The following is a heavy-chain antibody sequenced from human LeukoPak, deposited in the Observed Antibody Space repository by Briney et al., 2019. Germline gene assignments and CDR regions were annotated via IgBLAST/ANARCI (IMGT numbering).Heavy chain of an antibody. CDR3: AKDPSDILTGYRTDY. Sequence: GGSLRLSCAASGFTFSSYAMSWVRQAPGKGLEWVSAISGSGGSTYYADSVKGRFTISRDNSKNTLYLQMNSLRAEDTAVYYCAKDPSDILTGYRTDYWGQGTLVTVSS. D-gene: IGHD3-9*01. V-gene: IGHV3-23*01. J-gene: IGHJ4*02. CDR1: GFTFSSYA. CDR2: ISGSGGST.